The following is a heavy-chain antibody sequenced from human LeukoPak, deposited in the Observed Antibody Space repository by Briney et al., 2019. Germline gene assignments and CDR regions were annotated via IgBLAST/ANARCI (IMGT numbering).Heavy chain of an antibody. J-gene: IGHJ6*02. D-gene: IGHD3-9*01. Sequence: PSETLSLTCAVYGGSFSGYYWSWIRQPPGKRLEWIGEINHSGSTNYNPSLKSRVTISVDTSKNQFSLKLSSVTAADTAVYYCARGILYYDILTGAYYYYGMDVWGQGTTVTVSS. CDR3: ARGILYYDILTGAYYYYGMDV. CDR1: GGSFSGYY. CDR2: INHSGST. V-gene: IGHV4-34*01.